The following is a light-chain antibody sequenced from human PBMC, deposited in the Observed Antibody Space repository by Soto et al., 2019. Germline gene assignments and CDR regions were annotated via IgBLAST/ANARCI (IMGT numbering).Light chain of an antibody. CDR3: QQYNTWPIT. J-gene: IGKJ5*01. CDR1: QSVGSN. V-gene: IGKV3D-15*01. Sequence: EIVMTQSPATLSVSPGERATLSFRASQSVGSNLAWYQQRPGQAPRLLIYGASTRATGTPARFSGSGSGTRFTLSISSLQSEDFVVYYCQQYNTWPITFGQGTRLEI. CDR2: GAS.